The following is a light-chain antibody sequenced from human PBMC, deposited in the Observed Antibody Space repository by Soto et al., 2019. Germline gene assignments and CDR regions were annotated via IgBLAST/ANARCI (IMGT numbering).Light chain of an antibody. CDR2: LEGSGSY. J-gene: IGLJ3*02. Sequence: QLVLTQSSSASASLGSSVKLTCTLRSGHSSYIIAWHQQQPGKAPRYLMKLEGSGSYNKGSGVPDRFSGSSSGADRYLTISNLQFEDEADYYCETWDSNTWVFGGGTKLTVL. CDR1: SGHSSYI. CDR3: ETWDSNTWV. V-gene: IGLV4-60*02.